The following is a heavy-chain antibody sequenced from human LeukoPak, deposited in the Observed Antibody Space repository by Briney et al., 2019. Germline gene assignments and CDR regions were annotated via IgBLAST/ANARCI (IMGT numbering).Heavy chain of an antibody. J-gene: IGHJ4*02. CDR3: AKSVVVAATLWFDY. D-gene: IGHD2-15*01. CDR1: GFAFSSYA. Sequence: PGGSLRVSCAASGFAFSSYAMSWVRQAPGKGLEWVSAISGSGGSTYYADSVKGRFTISRDNSKNTLYLQMNSLRAEDTAVYYCAKSVVVAATLWFDYWGQGTLVTVSS. CDR2: ISGSGGST. V-gene: IGHV3-23*01.